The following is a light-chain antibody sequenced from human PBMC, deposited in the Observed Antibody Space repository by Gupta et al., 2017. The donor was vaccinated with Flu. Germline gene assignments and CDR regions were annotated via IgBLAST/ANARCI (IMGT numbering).Light chain of an antibody. Sequence: PSSLSASAGDRVTITCQASRDISNFLNWYQQKPGRAPKLLIYDASNLETGVPSRFSGSGSGTDFTFTITSLQPEDFATYYCQQYDDLPYTFGQGTKLEIK. CDR1: RDISNF. CDR3: QQYDDLPYT. CDR2: DAS. J-gene: IGKJ2*01. V-gene: IGKV1-33*01.